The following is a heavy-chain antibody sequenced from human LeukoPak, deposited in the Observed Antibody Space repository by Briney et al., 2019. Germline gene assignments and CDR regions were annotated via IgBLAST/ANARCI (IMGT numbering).Heavy chain of an antibody. V-gene: IGHV3-48*02. Sequence: PGGSLRLSCAASGFTFSSYSMNWVRQAPGEGLEWVSYISSSSYIIYYADSVEGRFTISRDNAKNSLYLQMNSLRDEDTAVYYCAIDRGRGAAAGHFDYWGQGTLVTVSS. CDR1: GFTFSSYS. CDR3: AIDRGRGAAAGHFDY. D-gene: IGHD6-13*01. CDR2: ISSSSYII. J-gene: IGHJ4*02.